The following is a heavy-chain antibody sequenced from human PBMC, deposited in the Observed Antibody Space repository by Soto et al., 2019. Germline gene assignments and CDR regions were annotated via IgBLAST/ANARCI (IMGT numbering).Heavy chain of an antibody. J-gene: IGHJ6*02. V-gene: IGHV4-31*03. CDR2: IYYSGST. CDR1: GGSISSGGYY. D-gene: IGHD4-17*01. CDR3: ARDQYGDYVAYGSDYYYYGMDV. Sequence: QVQLQESGPGLVKPSQTLSLTCTVSGGSISSGGYYWSWIRQHPGKGLEWIGYIYYSGSTYYNPSLKRRVTISVDTSKNQFSLKLSSVTAADTAVYYCARDQYGDYVAYGSDYYYYGMDVWGQGTTVTVSS.